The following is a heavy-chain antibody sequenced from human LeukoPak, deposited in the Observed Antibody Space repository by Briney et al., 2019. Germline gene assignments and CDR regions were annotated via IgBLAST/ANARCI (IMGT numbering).Heavy chain of an antibody. Sequence: GGSLRLSCVASGFTFSSYWMHWVRQDPRKGLVWVSRINGDGRNINYADSVRGRFTISRDNAKNTLYLQMNTLRVEDTAVYYCVGTVAGRGGFDYWGQGTLVTVSS. CDR3: VGTVAGRGGFDY. V-gene: IGHV3-74*01. CDR2: INGDGRNI. J-gene: IGHJ4*02. D-gene: IGHD6-19*01. CDR1: GFTFSSYW.